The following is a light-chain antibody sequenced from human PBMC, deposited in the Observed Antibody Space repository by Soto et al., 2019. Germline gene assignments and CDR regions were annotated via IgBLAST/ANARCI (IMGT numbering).Light chain of an antibody. CDR1: SSDVGAYNF. Sequence: QSVLTQPASVSGSPGQSITISCTGTSSDVGAYNFVSWYQQHPGKAPKLMIYDVNNRPSGVSDRFSGSKSGNTASLTIYGLRAEDEADYYCNSYTSSSTSYVFGTGTKVTVL. CDR2: DVN. V-gene: IGLV2-14*01. J-gene: IGLJ1*01. CDR3: NSYTSSSTSYV.